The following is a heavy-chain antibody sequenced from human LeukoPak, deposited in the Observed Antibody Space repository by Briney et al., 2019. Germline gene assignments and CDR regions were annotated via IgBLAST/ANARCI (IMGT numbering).Heavy chain of an antibody. Sequence: GGSLRLSCAASGFTFSSYGMHWVRQAPGKGLEWVAVIWYDGSNKYYADSVKGRFTISRDNAKNTLYLQMSSLRAEDTAIYYCATDRGWRTSGYYLYYFEYWGQGTLVTYSS. CDR1: GFTFSSYG. CDR2: IWYDGSNK. V-gene: IGHV3-33*03. D-gene: IGHD3-3*01. CDR3: ATDRGWRTSGYYLYYFEY. J-gene: IGHJ4*02.